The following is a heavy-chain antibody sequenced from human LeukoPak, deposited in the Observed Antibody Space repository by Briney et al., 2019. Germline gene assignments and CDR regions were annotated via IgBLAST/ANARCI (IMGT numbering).Heavy chain of an antibody. Sequence: ASVKVSCKVSGYTLTELSMHWVRQAPGKGLEWMGGFDPEDGETIYAQKFQGRVTMTEDTSTDTAYMELSSLRSGDTAVYYCATSVCSGGSCYSSPLAYWGQGTLVTVSS. D-gene: IGHD2-15*01. V-gene: IGHV1-24*01. J-gene: IGHJ4*02. CDR2: FDPEDGET. CDR3: ATSVCSGGSCYSSPLAY. CDR1: GYTLTELS.